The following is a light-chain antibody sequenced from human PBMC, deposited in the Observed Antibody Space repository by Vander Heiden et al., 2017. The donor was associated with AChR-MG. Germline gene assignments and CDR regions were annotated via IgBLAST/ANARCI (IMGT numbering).Light chain of an antibody. J-gene: IGKJ4*01. CDR3: QQANSFPPT. V-gene: IGKV1-12*01. CDR2: AAT. CDR1: QDVSRW. Sequence: DIKMTQSPSFVSASVGDRVTITCRASQDVSRWVAWYQQKPGKAPKLLIYAATTLQSGVPSRVSGSGSGTDFTLTISSLQPEDFATYYCQQANSFPPTFAGGTKLEIK.